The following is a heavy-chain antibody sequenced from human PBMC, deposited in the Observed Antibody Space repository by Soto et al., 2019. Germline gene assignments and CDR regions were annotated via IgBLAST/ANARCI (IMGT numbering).Heavy chain of an antibody. V-gene: IGHV1-69*13. D-gene: IGHD3-10*02. J-gene: IGHJ4*02. CDR2: IIPIFGTA. CDR3: ARSRSAGYVYFDS. CDR1: GGTLSNYA. Sequence: GASVKVSCKASGGTLSNYAISWVRQAPGQGLEWMGGIIPIFGTANYAQKLQDRVTITADESTSTAYMELSSLRSDDTAVYYCARSRSAGYVYFDSWGQGTLVTVSS.